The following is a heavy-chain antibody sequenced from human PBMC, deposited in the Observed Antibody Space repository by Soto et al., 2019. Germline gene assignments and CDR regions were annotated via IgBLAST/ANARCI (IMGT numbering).Heavy chain of an antibody. CDR3: AKNQGVELVPLATVDWFDP. J-gene: IGHJ5*02. V-gene: IGHV3-23*01. CDR1: GFTFENFG. CDR2: ISGSGFKK. D-gene: IGHD5-12*01. Sequence: GALSVSCADSGFTFENFGMSWVRQAPGKGLEWISSISGSGFKKYYADSVKGRFTISRDNSKSTVYLELNKLRAEDTAVYHCAKNQGVELVPLATVDWFDPWGQGSVVTVPS.